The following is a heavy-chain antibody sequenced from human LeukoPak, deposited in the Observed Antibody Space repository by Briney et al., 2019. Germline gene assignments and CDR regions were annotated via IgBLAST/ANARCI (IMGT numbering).Heavy chain of an antibody. Sequence: SETLSLTCTVSGGSISNFYWSWIRQPPGKGLEWLGYIFYSGSTDYNPSLSSRVTISLYTSKNQFSLRLSSVTAADTAVYYCARGTLNYGSGSCFDYWGQGTLVTVSS. D-gene: IGHD3-10*01. CDR3: ARGTLNYGSGSCFDY. J-gene: IGHJ4*02. V-gene: IGHV4-59*01. CDR1: GGSISNFY. CDR2: IFYSGST.